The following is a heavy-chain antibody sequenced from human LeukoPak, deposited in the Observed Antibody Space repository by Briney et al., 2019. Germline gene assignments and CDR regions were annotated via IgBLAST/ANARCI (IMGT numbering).Heavy chain of an antibody. V-gene: IGHV3-23*01. CDR2: ITGSGGNR. D-gene: IGHD3-16*01. CDR1: GFSFSRYE. J-gene: IGHJ5*02. Sequence: TGGSLRLTCAASGFSFSRYEMNWVRQAPGKGLEWVSGITGSGGNRYYADSVKGRFTISRDNSKNTLYLQMNSLRAEDTAVYYCAKDDNYIRFLSWGQGTLVTVSS. CDR3: AKDDNYIRFLS.